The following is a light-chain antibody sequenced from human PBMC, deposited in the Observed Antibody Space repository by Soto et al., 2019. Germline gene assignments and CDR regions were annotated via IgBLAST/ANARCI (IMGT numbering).Light chain of an antibody. Sequence: QSALTQPASVSGSPGQSITISCTGTSSDVGAYTFVSWYQQHPDKVPKLMIFDVSRRSSGVSDRFSGSKSGNTAALTISGLQPEDEADYYCSSYTSSSTHVFGIGTKVTVL. CDR1: SSDVGAYTF. J-gene: IGLJ1*01. CDR2: DVS. V-gene: IGLV2-14*03. CDR3: SSYTSSSTHV.